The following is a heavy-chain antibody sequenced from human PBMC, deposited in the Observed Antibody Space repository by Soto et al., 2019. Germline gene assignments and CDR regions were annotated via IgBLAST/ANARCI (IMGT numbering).Heavy chain of an antibody. Sequence: SETLSLTCTVSGGSISNYYCNWIRQPAGKGLEWIGRIDTSGSTNYNLSLKSRVTMSVDTSKQDFSLKLSSVTAADTALYYCARGGQDFWSGPFDYWGRGALVTVSS. V-gene: IGHV4-4*07. D-gene: IGHD3-3*01. J-gene: IGHJ4*02. CDR1: GGSISNYY. CDR3: ARGGQDFWSGPFDY. CDR2: IDTSGST.